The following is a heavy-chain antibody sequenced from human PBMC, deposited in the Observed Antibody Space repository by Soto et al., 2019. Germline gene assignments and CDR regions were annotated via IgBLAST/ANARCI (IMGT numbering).Heavy chain of an antibody. D-gene: IGHD3-10*01. CDR2: MSYDGRNT. CDR3: AKDTGFGELSSDTFDL. V-gene: IGHV3-30*18. Sequence: QAQLVESGGGVVQPGRSLRLSCTTSGFNLRSYGMHWVRQAPGKGLSWVAVMSYDGRNTYSADSVKGRFTISRDDSKNTMYLQMNSLRAEDTALYYCAKDTGFGELSSDTFDLWGQGTMVTVSS. J-gene: IGHJ3*01. CDR1: GFNLRSYG.